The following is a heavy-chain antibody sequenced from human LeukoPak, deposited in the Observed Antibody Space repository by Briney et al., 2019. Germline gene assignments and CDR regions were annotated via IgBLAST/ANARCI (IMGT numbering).Heavy chain of an antibody. J-gene: IGHJ4*02. CDR3: ARGHNWGSPPPDY. Sequence: PSETLSLTCTVSGGSISSYYWSWIRQPPGKGLEWIGYIYYSGSTNYNPSLKSRVTISVDTSKNQFSLKLSSVTAADTAVYYCARGHNWGSPPPDYWGQGTLVTVS. CDR2: IYYSGST. V-gene: IGHV4-59*01. CDR1: GGSISSYY. D-gene: IGHD7-27*01.